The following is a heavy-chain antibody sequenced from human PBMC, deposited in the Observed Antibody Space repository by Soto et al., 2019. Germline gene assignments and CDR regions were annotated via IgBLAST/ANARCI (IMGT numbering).Heavy chain of an antibody. Sequence: ASVKVSCKASGYTFTSYAMHWVRQAPGQRLEWMGWINAGNGNTKYSQKFQGRVTITWDTSASTAYMELSSLGSEDTAVYYCAMGILRPGFNYYYYYGIDVWCQWTSVTVS. D-gene: IGHD2-21*01. CDR1: GYTFTSYA. CDR3: AMGILRPGFNYYYYYGIDV. J-gene: IGHJ6*02. V-gene: IGHV1-3*01. CDR2: INAGNGNT.